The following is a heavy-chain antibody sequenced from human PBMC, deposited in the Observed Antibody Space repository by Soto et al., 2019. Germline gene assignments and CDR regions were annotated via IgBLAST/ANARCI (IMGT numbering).Heavy chain of an antibody. V-gene: IGHV1-69*05. D-gene: IGHD3-22*01. CDR1: GGTFSSYA. CDR2: IIPIFGTA. J-gene: IGHJ5*02. Sequence: QVQLVQSGAEVKKPGSSVKVSCKASGGTFSSYAISWVRQAPGQGLEWMGGIIPIFGTANYAQKFQGRVTSPSEDSTGTAYMERGSRGSEDTAVSYCARPTRYYYDSSGQSAWFDPWGQGTLVTVSS. CDR3: ARPTRYYYDSSGQSAWFDP.